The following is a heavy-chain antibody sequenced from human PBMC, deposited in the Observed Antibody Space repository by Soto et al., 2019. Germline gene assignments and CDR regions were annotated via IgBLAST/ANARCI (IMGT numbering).Heavy chain of an antibody. J-gene: IGHJ2*01. CDR3: AKDLRGPEAGTWYFDL. CDR1: GLTFSRYT. Sequence: EVQLLESGGGLVQPGGSLRLACAASGLTFSRYTMGWVRQAPGKGLEWVSAIIASGVITYYADSVKGRFTISRDSSNNTVYLQMNSLRAEDTAVYYCAKDLRGPEAGTWYFDLWGRGTLVTVSS. V-gene: IGHV3-23*01. CDR2: IIASGVIT. D-gene: IGHD6-13*01.